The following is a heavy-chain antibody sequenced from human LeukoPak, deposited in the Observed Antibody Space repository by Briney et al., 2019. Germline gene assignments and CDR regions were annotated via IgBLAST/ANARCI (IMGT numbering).Heavy chain of an antibody. CDR2: IWNSGIT. D-gene: IGHD3-22*01. Sequence: PSETQSLTCTVSTGSMPTYYWSWIRQPPGKGLEWIGFIWNSGITNYNPSLKSRITISADTSKNQFSLKLSSVTAADTAVYYCARLVYDTSDYYYFDHWGQGALVSDPS. V-gene: IGHV4-59*08. CDR3: ARLVYDTSDYYYFDH. J-gene: IGHJ4*02. CDR1: TGSMPTYY.